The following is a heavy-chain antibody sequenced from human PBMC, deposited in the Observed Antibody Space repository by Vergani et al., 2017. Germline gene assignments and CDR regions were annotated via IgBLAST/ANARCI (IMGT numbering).Heavy chain of an antibody. CDR1: GGSISSYY. V-gene: IGHV4-59*12. J-gene: IGHJ4*02. Sequence: QVQLQESGPGLVKPSETLSLTCTVSGGSISSYYWSWIRQPPGKGLEWIGEINHSGSTNYNPSLKSRVTISVDTSKNQFSLTLSSVTAADTAVYYCARSSSRKIDYWGQGTLVTVSS. CDR2: INHSGST. CDR3: ARSSSRKIDY.